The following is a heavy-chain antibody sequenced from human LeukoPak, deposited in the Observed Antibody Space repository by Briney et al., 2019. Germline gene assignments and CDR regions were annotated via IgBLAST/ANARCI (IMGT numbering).Heavy chain of an antibody. CDR3: ARKGDSSGVFDY. CDR2: IWYDGSNK. J-gene: IGHJ4*02. Sequence: GGSLRLYCAASGFTFSSYAMQWVRQAPGKGLEWVAIIWYDGSNKYYADSLKGRFTISRDNSKNTLYLEMNSLRVEDTAVYYCARKGDSSGVFDYWGQGTLVTVSS. V-gene: IGHV3-33*01. CDR1: GFTFSSYA. D-gene: IGHD6-25*01.